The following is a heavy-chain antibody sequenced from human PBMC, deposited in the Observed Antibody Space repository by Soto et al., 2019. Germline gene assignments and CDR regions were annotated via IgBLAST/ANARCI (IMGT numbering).Heavy chain of an antibody. CDR3: ARAPLGVDFWSGYRNYYYYYGMDV. CDR2: IYYSGST. V-gene: IGHV4-61*01. CDR1: GGSVSSGSYY. D-gene: IGHD3-3*01. Sequence: SETLSLTYTVSGGSVSSGSYYWSWIRQPPGKGLEWIGYIYYSGSTNYNPSLKSRVTISVDTSKNQFSLKLSSVTAADTAVYYCARAPLGVDFWSGYRNYYYYYGMDVWGQGTTVTVSS. J-gene: IGHJ6*02.